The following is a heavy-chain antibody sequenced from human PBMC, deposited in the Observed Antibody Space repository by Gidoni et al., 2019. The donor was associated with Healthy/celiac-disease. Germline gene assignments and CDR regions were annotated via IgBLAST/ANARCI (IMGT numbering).Heavy chain of an antibody. CDR3: AREERLGRFDP. CDR2: IYYSGST. CDR1: GGSISSYY. J-gene: IGHJ5*02. V-gene: IGHV4-59*01. Sequence: QVQLQESGPGLVKPSETLSLTCPVSGGSISSYYWSWIRQPPGKGLEWIGYIYYSGSTNYNPSLKSRVTISVDTSKNQFSLKLSSVTAADTAVYYCAREERLGRFDPWGQGTLVTVSS. D-gene: IGHD1-1*01.